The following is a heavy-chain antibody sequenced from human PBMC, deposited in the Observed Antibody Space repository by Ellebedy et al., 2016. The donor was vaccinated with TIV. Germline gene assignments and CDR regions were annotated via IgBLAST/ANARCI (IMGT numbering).Heavy chain of an antibody. CDR1: GFNFRSYW. V-gene: IGHV3-7*01. CDR3: ARRASYGDYAVQVNPWFDP. Sequence: PGGSLRLSCAASGFNFRSYWMTWVRQAPGKGLEWVAKIRQEGDEIYYVESVKGRFTISRDNAKNSLFLQMNSLRVEDTAVYYCARRASYGDYAVQVNPWFDPWGQGTLVTVFS. J-gene: IGHJ5*02. D-gene: IGHD4-17*01. CDR2: IRQEGDEI.